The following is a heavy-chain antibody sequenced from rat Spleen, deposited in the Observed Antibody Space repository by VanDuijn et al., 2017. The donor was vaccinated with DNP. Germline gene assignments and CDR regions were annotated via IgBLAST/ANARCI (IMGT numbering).Heavy chain of an antibody. Sequence: EVQLQESGPGLVKPSQSLSLTCSVTGYSVTRNYWGWIRKFPGNKMQYIGHISYSGRTTYNPSLKSRISITRDTSKNQFFLQLSSVTTEDTATYYCARGGGGIWFAYWGQGTLVTVSS. CDR3: ARGGGGIWFAY. D-gene: IGHD4-3*01. J-gene: IGHJ3*01. CDR1: GYSVTRNY. CDR2: ISYSGRT. V-gene: IGHV3-1*01.